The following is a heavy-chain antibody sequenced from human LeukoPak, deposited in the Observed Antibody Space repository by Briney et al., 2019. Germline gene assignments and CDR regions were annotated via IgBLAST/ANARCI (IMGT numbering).Heavy chain of an antibody. V-gene: IGHV1-2*06. J-gene: IGHJ4*02. CDR2: INPDSGGT. CDR1: GYTFTGYY. D-gene: IGHD2-21*01. CDR3: ARELYSQGVDY. Sequence: ASVKVSCKASGYTFTGYYMHWVRQAPGQGLEWMGRINPDSGGTNDAQRFQGRVTMTRDTSVSTAYMELSRLRFDDTAVYYCARELYSQGVDYWGQGTLVTVSS.